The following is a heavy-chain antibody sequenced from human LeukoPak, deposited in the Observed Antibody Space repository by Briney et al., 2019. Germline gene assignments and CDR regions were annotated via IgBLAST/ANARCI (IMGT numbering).Heavy chain of an antibody. CDR1: GFTFSSYA. D-gene: IGHD5-12*01. Sequence: GGSLRLSCAASGFTFSSYAMHWVRQAPGKGLEWVAVITYDGINKYYADSVKGRFTISRDNSKNTLYLQMISLRAEDTGLYYCARSYYGGYQIDYWGQGTLVTVSS. CDR3: ARSYYGGYQIDY. CDR2: ITYDGINK. V-gene: IGHV3-30-3*01. J-gene: IGHJ4*02.